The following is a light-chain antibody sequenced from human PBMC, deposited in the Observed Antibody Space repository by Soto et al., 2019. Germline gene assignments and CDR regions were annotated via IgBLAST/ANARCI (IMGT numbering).Light chain of an antibody. CDR2: EVS. Sequence: QSALTQPVSVSGSPGQSITISCTGTSSDVGYDNYVSWYQQHPGRAPKSLIYEVSNRPSGVSNRFSGSKSGNTASLTISGLQAEDEADYYCSSYTSTSTYVFGTGTKVTVL. CDR1: SSDVGYDNY. J-gene: IGLJ1*01. CDR3: SSYTSTSTYV. V-gene: IGLV2-14*01.